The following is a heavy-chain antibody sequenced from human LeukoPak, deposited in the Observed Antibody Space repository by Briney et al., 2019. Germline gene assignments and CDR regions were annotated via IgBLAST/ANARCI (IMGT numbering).Heavy chain of an antibody. V-gene: IGHV3-23*01. CDR3: ATYRQVMLPFEA. D-gene: IGHD5-18*01. J-gene: IGHJ5*02. Sequence: GGSLRLSCAASGFTFSSYAMSWVRQAPGKGLEWVSSTFQGGGEIHYADSVRGRFTISRDNSRSTLFLQMNSLRGEDTAIYYCATYRQVMLPFEAWGQGTLVTVSS. CDR2: TFQGGGEI. CDR1: GFTFSSYA.